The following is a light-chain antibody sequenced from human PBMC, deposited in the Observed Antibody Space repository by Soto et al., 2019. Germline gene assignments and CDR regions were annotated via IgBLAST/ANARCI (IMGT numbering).Light chain of an antibody. J-gene: IGKJ1*01. CDR1: QTISSY. CDR3: QQSYSIPWT. Sequence: DIQMSQSPSSLSASVGERVTITCRASQTISSYLNWYQQKPGKAPKLLIYATSTLQSGVPSRFSGSGSGTDFTLTISSLQPEDFANYHCQQSYSIPWTFGQGTKVEVK. V-gene: IGKV1-39*01. CDR2: ATS.